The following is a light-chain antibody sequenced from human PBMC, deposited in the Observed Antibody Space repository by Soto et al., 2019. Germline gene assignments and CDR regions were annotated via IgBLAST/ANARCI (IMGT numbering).Light chain of an antibody. V-gene: IGKV1-39*01. Sequence: DIEMTQSPSSLSASVGDRVTITCRASQTIHTYLNWYQQKPGKAPNLLIYGASNLQSGVPSRFSGSGSATYFTLTITSLQPADFATYFCQQTYGRPYTFGQGTKLEIK. CDR3: QQTYGRPYT. CDR2: GAS. CDR1: QTIHTY. J-gene: IGKJ2*01.